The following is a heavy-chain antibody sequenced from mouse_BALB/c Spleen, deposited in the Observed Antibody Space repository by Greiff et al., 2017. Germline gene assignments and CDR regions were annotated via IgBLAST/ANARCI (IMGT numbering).Heavy chain of an antibody. J-gene: IGHJ4*01. CDR2: INPDSSTI. CDR3: ARRGTTVHYAMDY. Sequence: EVKLQESGGGLVQPGGSLKLSCAASGFDFSRYWMSWVRQAPGKGLEWIGEINPDSSTINYTPSLKDKFIISRDNAKNTLYLQMSKVRSEDTALYYCARRGTTVHYAMDYWGQGTSVTVSS. CDR1: GFDFSRYW. V-gene: IGHV4-1*02. D-gene: IGHD1-1*01.